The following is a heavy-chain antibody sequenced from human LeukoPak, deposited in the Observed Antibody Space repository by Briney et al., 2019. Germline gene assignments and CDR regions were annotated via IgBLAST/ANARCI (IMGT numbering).Heavy chain of an antibody. V-gene: IGHV4-39*01. J-gene: IGHJ4*02. CDR1: GGSISSGSYY. Sequence: SETLCLTCTVSGGSISSGSYYWGWIRQPPGKGLEWIAIISYSGRTYFNPSLKSRVTISVDTSQNQFSLKLSSVTAADTAVYYCARYSSSSSFDYWGQGTLVTVSS. CDR2: ISYSGRT. D-gene: IGHD6-6*01. CDR3: ARYSSSSSFDY.